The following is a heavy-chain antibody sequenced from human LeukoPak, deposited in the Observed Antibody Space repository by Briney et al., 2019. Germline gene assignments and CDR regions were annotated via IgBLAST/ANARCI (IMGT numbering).Heavy chain of an antibody. J-gene: IGHJ4*02. Sequence: GGSLRFSCAASGFSFSSYGMEWVRQAPGKGLEWVALIWYDGSNKYYADSVKGRFTISRDNSKNTLYLQMNSLRAEDTAVYYCARESGVRGVIDYWGQGTLVTVSS. V-gene: IGHV3-33*01. CDR2: IWYDGSNK. CDR1: GFSFSSYG. CDR3: ARESGVRGVIDY. D-gene: IGHD3-10*01.